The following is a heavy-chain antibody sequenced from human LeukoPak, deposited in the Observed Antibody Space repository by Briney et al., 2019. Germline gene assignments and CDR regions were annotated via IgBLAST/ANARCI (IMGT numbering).Heavy chain of an antibody. D-gene: IGHD3-22*01. CDR2: IYYSGST. J-gene: IGHJ4*02. CDR3: ARGRGGYYYDSSGYYTILWFDY. V-gene: IGHV4-39*01. Sequence: KTSETLSLTCTVSGGSISSSSYYWGWIRQPPGKGLEWIGSIYYSGSTYYNPSLKSRVTISVDTSKNQFSLKLSSVTAADTAVYYCARGRGGYYYDSSGYYTILWFDYWGQGTLVTVSS. CDR1: GGSISSSSYY.